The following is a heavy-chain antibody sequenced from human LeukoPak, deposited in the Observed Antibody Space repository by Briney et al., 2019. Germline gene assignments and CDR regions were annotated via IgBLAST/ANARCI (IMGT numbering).Heavy chain of an antibody. CDR3: ARVKYYDSSGYYQYFDY. J-gene: IGHJ4*02. D-gene: IGHD3-22*01. V-gene: IGHV4-59*01. CDR1: GGSISSYY. CDR2: IYYSGST. Sequence: SETLSLTCTVSGGSISSYYWSWIRQPPGKGLEWIGYIYYSGSTNYNPSLKSRVTISVDTSKNQFSLKLSSVTAADTAVYYCARVKYYDSSGYYQYFDYWGQGTLVTVSS.